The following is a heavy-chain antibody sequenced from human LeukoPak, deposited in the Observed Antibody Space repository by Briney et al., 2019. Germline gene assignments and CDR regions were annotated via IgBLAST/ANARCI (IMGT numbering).Heavy chain of an antibody. CDR3: TTEFGGQGY. CDR2: IKSKSEGCTR. V-gene: IGHV3-15*01. J-gene: IGHJ4*02. Sequence: PGGSLRLSCAVSGFTFSNVWMSWVRQAPGKGREGVGRIKSKSEGCTRDYDGPVKGRFSISGHDSKNTLYLQMSSLKTEDTAVYYCTTEFGGQGYWGQGTLVTVSA. D-gene: IGHD4-23*01. CDR1: GFTFSNVW.